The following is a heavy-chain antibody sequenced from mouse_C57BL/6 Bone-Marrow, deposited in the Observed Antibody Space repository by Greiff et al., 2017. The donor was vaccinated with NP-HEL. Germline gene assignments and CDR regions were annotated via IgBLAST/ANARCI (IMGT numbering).Heavy chain of an antibody. V-gene: IGHV5-9*01. J-gene: IGHJ3*01. Sequence: EVQRVESGGGLVKPGGSLKLSCAASGFTFSSYTMSWVRQTPEKRLEWVATISGGGGNTYYPDSVKGRFTISRDNAKNTLYLQMSSLRSEDTALYYCASHYGKTFAYWGQGTLVTVSA. CDR1: GFTFSSYT. D-gene: IGHD2-1*01. CDR3: ASHYGKTFAY. CDR2: ISGGGGNT.